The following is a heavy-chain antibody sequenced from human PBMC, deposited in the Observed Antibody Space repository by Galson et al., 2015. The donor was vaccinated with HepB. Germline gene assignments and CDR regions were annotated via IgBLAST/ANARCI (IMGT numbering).Heavy chain of an antibody. J-gene: IGHJ4*02. CDR1: GFPFSTYA. Sequence: SLRLSCAASGFPFSTYAMSWVRQSPGKGLEWVSAISGTGHSTYYADSVKGRFTISRDNSKNTLYLHMNSLKAEDTAVYYCAKAPTYYYGSGSSHSDYWGQGTLVSVSS. CDR3: AKAPTYYYGSGSSHSDY. CDR2: ISGTGHST. V-gene: IGHV3-23*01. D-gene: IGHD3-10*01.